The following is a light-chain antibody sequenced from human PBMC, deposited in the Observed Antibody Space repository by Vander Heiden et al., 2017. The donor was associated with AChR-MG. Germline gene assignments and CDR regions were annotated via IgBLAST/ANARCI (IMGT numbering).Light chain of an antibody. J-gene: IGKJ2*01. CDR1: QSVSSN. CDR3: QQYNNWPPYT. CDR2: GAS. V-gene: IGKV3-15*01. Sequence: EIVMTQSPATLSVSPGERATLSCRASQSVSSNLAWYQQKPGQAPRLLIDGASTRATGIPARFSGSGSGTEFTLTISSLQSEDFAVYYWQQYNNWPPYTFGQGTKLEIK.